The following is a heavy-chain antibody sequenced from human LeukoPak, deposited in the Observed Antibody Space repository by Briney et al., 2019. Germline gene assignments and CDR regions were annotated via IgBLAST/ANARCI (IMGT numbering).Heavy chain of an antibody. CDR2: IYHSGST. V-gene: IGHV4-30-2*01. Sequence: PSETLSLTCAVSGGSISSGGYSWSWIRQPPGKGLEWIGYIYHSGSTYYNPSLKSRVTISVDRSKNQFSLKLSSVTAADTAVYYCARGQGGPLYDYVWGSYRYLPGWFDPWGQGTLVTVSS. CDR3: ARGQGGPLYDYVWGSYRYLPGWFDP. J-gene: IGHJ5*02. D-gene: IGHD3-16*02. CDR1: GGSISSGGYS.